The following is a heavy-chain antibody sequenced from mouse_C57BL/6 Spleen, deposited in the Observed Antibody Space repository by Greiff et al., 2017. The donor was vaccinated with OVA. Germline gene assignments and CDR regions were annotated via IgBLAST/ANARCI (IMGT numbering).Heavy chain of an antibody. D-gene: IGHD4-1*01. V-gene: IGHV5-4*01. CDR2: ISDGGSYT. CDR1: GFTFSSYA. CDR3: ARANWGGYYAMDY. Sequence: EVQGVESGGGLVKPGGSLKLSCAASGFTFSSYAMSWVRQTPEKRLEWVATISDGGSYTYYPDNVKGRFTISRDNAKNNLYLQMSHLKSEDTAMYYCARANWGGYYAMDYWGQGTSVTVSS. J-gene: IGHJ4*01.